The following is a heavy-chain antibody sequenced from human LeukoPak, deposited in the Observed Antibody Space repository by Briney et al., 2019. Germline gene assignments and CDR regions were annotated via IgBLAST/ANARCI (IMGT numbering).Heavy chain of an antibody. CDR1: GGSISSYY. Sequence: SETLSLTCTVSGGSISSYYWSWIRQPPWKGLEWIGYIYYSGSTNYNPSLKSRVTISVDTSKNQFSLKLSSVTAADTAVYYCARDFGYDILTGYSNWFDPWGQGTLVTVSS. CDR2: IYYSGST. D-gene: IGHD3-9*01. CDR3: ARDFGYDILTGYSNWFDP. J-gene: IGHJ5*02. V-gene: IGHV4-59*12.